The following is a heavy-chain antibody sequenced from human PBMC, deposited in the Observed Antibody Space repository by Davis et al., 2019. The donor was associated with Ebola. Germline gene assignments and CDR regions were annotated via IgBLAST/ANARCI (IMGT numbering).Heavy chain of an antibody. D-gene: IGHD1-26*01. CDR1: GLAFDKYD. V-gene: IGHV3-23*01. CDR3: ATWEYVRY. Sequence: PGGSLRLSCVASGLAFDKYDISWVRLAPGKGLAWISRVGPGGDSSYANSVRGQFTISRDNSMNTVHLQMDSLTADDTAVYYCATWEYVRYWGQGTLVTVSS. CDR2: VGPGGDS. J-gene: IGHJ4*01.